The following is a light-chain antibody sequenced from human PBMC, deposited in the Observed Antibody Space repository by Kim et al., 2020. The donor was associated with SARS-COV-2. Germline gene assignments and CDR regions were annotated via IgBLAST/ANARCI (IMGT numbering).Light chain of an antibody. CDR2: GAS. Sequence: EIVMTQSPATLSVSPGERATLSCRASQTVIKNLAWYQQKPGQAPRLLIYGASTWATGVPVRFSGSGSGTEFTLTISSLQSEDFAVYYCQQYYNWPLTFGGGTKVEIK. J-gene: IGKJ4*01. CDR3: QQYYNWPLT. V-gene: IGKV3-15*01. CDR1: QTVIKN.